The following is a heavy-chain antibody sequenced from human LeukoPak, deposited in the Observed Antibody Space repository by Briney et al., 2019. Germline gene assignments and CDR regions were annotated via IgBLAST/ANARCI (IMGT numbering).Heavy chain of an antibody. CDR3: ADNKRGRNYYYYMDV. CDR1: GFTFSSYW. CDR2: INSDGSST. J-gene: IGHJ6*03. V-gene: IGHV3-74*01. Sequence: PGGSLRLSCAASGFTFSSYWMHWVRQAPGKGLVWVSRINSDGSSTSYADSVKGRFTISRDNSENTLYLQMISLRPDDTAVYYCADNKRGRNYYYYMDVWGKGTTVTISS. D-gene: IGHD2-15*01.